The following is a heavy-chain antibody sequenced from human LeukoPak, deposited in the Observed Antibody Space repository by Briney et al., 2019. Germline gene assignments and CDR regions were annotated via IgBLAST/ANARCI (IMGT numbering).Heavy chain of an antibody. Sequence: ASVKVSCKAPGYTFTSYAMHWVRQAPGQRLEWMGWINAGNGNTKYSQKFQGRVTITRDTSASTAYMELSSLRSEDTAVYYCAGILAPGYSSGWPDYWGQGTLVTVSS. J-gene: IGHJ4*02. V-gene: IGHV1-3*01. CDR2: INAGNGNT. D-gene: IGHD6-19*01. CDR1: GYTFTSYA. CDR3: AGILAPGYSSGWPDY.